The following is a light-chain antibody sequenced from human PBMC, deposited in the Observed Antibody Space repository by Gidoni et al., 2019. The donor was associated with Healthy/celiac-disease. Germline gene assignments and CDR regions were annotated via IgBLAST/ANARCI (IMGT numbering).Light chain of an antibody. V-gene: IGKV1-33*01. CDR1: QDISNY. J-gene: IGKJ4*01. CDR3: QQYDNLPLT. CDR2: DAS. Sequence: DIQMTQSPSSLSASVGDRVTITCPASQDISNYLHWYQQKPGKAPKLLIYDASNLETGVPSRFSGSGSGTDFTFTISSLQPEDIATYYCQQYDNLPLTFGGGTKVEIK.